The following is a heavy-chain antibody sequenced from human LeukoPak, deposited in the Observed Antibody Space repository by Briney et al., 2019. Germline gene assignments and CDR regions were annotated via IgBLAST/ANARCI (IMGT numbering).Heavy chain of an antibody. CDR2: IIPIFGTA. V-gene: IGHV1-69*01. CDR1: GGTFSSYA. Sequence: SVKVSCKASGGTFSSYAISWVRQAPGQGLEWMGGIIPIFGTANYAQKFQGRVTITADESTSTAYMELSSLRSEDTAVYYCASLDFWSGYYASPYCYYYMDVWGKGTTVTVSS. CDR3: ASLDFWSGYYASPYCYYYMDV. D-gene: IGHD3-3*01. J-gene: IGHJ6*03.